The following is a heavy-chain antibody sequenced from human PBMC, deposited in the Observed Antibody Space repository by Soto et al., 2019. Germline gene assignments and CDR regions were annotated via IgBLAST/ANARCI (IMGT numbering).Heavy chain of an antibody. CDR1: GFTFSSYG. Sequence: GGSLRLSCAASGFTFSSYGMHWVRQAPGKGLEWVAVISYDGSNKYYADSVKGRFTISRDNSKNTLYLQMNSLRAEDTAVYYCAKDIGVLLFLEWLPNPLYYYYYGMDVWGQGTTVTVSS. V-gene: IGHV3-30*18. CDR3: AKDIGVLLFLEWLPNPLYYYYYGMDV. J-gene: IGHJ6*02. D-gene: IGHD3-3*01. CDR2: ISYDGSNK.